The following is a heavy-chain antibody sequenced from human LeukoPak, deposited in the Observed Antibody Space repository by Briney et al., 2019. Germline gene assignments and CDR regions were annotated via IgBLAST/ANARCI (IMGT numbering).Heavy chain of an antibody. CDR3: ARVSEDTAMAMGY. Sequence: ASVKVSCKASGYTFTGYYMHWVRQAPGQGLEWMGWINPNSGGTNYAQKFQGWVTMTRDTSISTAYMELSRLRSDDTAVYYCARVSEDTAMAMGYWGQGTLVTVSS. J-gene: IGHJ4*02. CDR1: GYTFTGYY. V-gene: IGHV1-2*04. CDR2: INPNSGGT. D-gene: IGHD5-18*01.